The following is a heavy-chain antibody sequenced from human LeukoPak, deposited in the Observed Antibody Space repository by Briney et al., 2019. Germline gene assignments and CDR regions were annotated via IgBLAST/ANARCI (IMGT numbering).Heavy chain of an antibody. CDR2: IMPLFGTA. Sequence: SVNVSRKTSRGTLNKSAISLVRQAPGPGLEWMGGIMPLFGTAGYAQKFQGRVTITKDESTRTVHLELTSLTSDDTAVYYCARDVHGDYGSGWFDPWGQGTLVSVSS. CDR1: RGTLNKSA. V-gene: IGHV1-69*05. CDR3: ARDVHGDYGSGWFDP. D-gene: IGHD4-17*01. J-gene: IGHJ5*02.